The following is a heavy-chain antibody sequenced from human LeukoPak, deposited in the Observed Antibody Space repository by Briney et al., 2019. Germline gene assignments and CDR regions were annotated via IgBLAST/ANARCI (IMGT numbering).Heavy chain of an antibody. CDR3: ARAGSGSYYNGYYYYGMDV. V-gene: IGHV3-53*01. D-gene: IGHD3-10*01. J-gene: IGHJ6*02. CDR2: IYSGGST. CDR1: GFTVSSNY. Sequence: GGSLRLSCAASGFTVSSNYMSWVRQAPGKGLEWVSVIYSGGSTYYADSVKGRFTISRDNSKNTLYLQMNSLRAEDTAVYYCARAGSGSYYNGYYYYGMDVWGQGTTVTVSS.